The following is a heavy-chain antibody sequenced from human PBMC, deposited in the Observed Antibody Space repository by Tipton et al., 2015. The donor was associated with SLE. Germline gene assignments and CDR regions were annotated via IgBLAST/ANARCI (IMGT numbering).Heavy chain of an antibody. CDR1: GGSISSGSYY. CDR3: ARVTHIYYSYYMDV. V-gene: IGHV4-61*02. CDR2: IYTSGST. Sequence: TLSLTCTVSGGSISSGSYYWSWIRQPAGKGLEWIGRIYTSGSTNYNPSLKSRVTISVDTSKNQFSLKLGSVTAADTAVYYCARVTHIYYSYYMDVWGKGTTVTVSS. J-gene: IGHJ6*03.